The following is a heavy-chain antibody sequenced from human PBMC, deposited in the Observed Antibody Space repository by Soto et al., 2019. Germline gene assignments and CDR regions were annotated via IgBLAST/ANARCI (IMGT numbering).Heavy chain of an antibody. J-gene: IGHJ6*02. CDR1: GGSISFDHYH. V-gene: IGHV4-61*01. Sequence: SETLSLTCTVSGGSISFDHYHWTWMRQPPGQGLEWIGYTYYCGSTKYNPSLKSRVTISVDTSKNQFSLKLNSVTAADTAVYYCARGPSGAEAAADYYYSGMDVWAQGTTVTVSS. CDR3: ARGPSGAEAAADYYYSGMDV. CDR2: TYYCGST. D-gene: IGHD2-15*01.